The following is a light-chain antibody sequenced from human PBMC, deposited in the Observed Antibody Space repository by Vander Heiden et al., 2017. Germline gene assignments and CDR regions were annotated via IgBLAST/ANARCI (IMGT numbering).Light chain of an antibody. CDR2: DAS. CDR3: QQRSNWPPLT. Sequence: EIVLTQSPATLSLPPGERATLSCRASQSVSSYLAWYQQKPGQAPRLLIYDASNRATGIPARFSGSGYGTDFTLTISSLEPEDFAVYYCQQRSNWPPLTFGGGTKVEIK. J-gene: IGKJ4*01. CDR1: QSVSSY. V-gene: IGKV3-11*01.